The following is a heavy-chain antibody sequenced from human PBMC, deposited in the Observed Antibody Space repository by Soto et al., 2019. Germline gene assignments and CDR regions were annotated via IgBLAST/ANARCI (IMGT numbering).Heavy chain of an antibody. D-gene: IGHD2-21*02. CDR3: AKDQSYCGGDCTHYYYYGMDV. CDR2: ISYDGSNK. V-gene: IGHV3-30*18. Sequence: PGGSLRLSCAASGFTFSSYGMHWVRQAPGKGLEWVAVISYDGSNKYYADSVKGRFTISRDNSKNTLYLQMNSLRAEDTAVYYCAKDQSYCGGDCTHYYYYGMDVWGQGTTVTVSS. J-gene: IGHJ6*02. CDR1: GFTFSSYG.